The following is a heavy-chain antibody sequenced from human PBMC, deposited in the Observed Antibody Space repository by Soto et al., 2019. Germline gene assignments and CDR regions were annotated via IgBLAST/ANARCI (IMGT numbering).Heavy chain of an antibody. CDR2: IYYNGST. D-gene: IGHD4-17*01. J-gene: IGHJ5*02. CDR1: GGSVSSGLYF. V-gene: IGHV4-61*01. CDR3: ARVDFGDYPWFHP. Sequence: QVQLQESGPGLVKPSDTLSLTCTVSGGSVSSGLYFWGWIRQPPGNGLEWIGNIYYNGSTSYNPSLKSRVTISVDKSKNQFSLKLTSATAADTAVYYCARVDFGDYPWFHPWGQGTLVAVSS.